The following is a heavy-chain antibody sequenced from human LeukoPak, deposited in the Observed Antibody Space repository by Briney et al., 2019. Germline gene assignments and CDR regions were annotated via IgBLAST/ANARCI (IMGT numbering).Heavy chain of an antibody. J-gene: IGHJ4*02. Sequence: GASVKVSCKASGFTFTSSAVQWVRQARGQRLEWIGWIVVGSGNTNYAQKFQERVTITRDMSTSTAYMELSSLRSEDTAVYYCAADFYMTTVTNGGPGVFDYWGQGTLVTVSS. CDR2: IVVGSGNT. CDR3: AADFYMTTVTNGGPGVFDY. CDR1: GFTFTSSA. V-gene: IGHV1-58*01. D-gene: IGHD4-17*01.